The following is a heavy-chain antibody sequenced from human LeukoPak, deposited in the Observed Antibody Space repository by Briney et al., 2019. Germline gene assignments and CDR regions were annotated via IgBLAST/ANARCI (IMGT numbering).Heavy chain of an antibody. J-gene: IGHJ4*02. D-gene: IGHD6-19*01. CDR3: ARVRLGRGLDY. CDR2: IHTSGTT. CDR1: GDSISSSY. V-gene: IGHV4-4*07. Sequence: SETLSLTCTVSGDSISSSYWGWIRQSAGKGLEWIGRIHTSGTTYHSPSLKSRVTMSVDTSTNQFSLKLTSVTAADTAMYYCARVRLGRGLDYWGQGTLVTVSS.